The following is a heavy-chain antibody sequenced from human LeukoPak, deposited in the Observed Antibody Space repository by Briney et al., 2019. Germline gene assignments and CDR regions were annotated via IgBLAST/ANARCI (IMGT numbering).Heavy chain of an antibody. CDR2: IYPGDYDT. CDR3: ARNYGSGNYYTPSDY. V-gene: IGHV5-51*01. Sequence: GESLKISCKGSGYTFTTYWIAWVRQIPGKGLGWMGIIYPGDYDTRYSPSFQGQVTISADKSISTAYLQWSKLKASDTAMYYCARNYGSGNYYTPSDYWGQGTLVTVSS. D-gene: IGHD3-10*01. J-gene: IGHJ4*02. CDR1: GYTFTTYW.